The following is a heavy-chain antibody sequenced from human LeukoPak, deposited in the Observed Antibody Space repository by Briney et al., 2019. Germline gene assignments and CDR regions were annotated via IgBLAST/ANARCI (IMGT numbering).Heavy chain of an antibody. D-gene: IGHD3-10*01. CDR2: IYYSGST. J-gene: IGHJ3*02. CDR1: GGSISSGDYY. Sequence: PSEILSLTFTVSGGSISSGDYYWSWIRQPPGKGLEWIGYIYYSGSTYYNPSLKSRVTISVDTSKNQFSLKLSSVTAADTAVYYCARSYGSGLDAFDIWGQGTMVTVSS. CDR3: ARSYGSGLDAFDI. V-gene: IGHV4-30-4*01.